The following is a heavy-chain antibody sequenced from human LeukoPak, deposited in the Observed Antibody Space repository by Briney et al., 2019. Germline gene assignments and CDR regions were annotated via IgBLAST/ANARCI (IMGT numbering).Heavy chain of an antibody. D-gene: IGHD3-22*01. CDR1: GFTFSSHA. V-gene: IGHV3-23*01. CDR3: AKDSLHYYDSSGYYYVPSGDMDV. Sequence: GGSLRLSCAASGFTFSSHAMSWVRQAPGKGLEWVSAISGSGGRTYYADSVKGRFTISRDNSKNTLYLQMNSLRAEDTAVYYCAKDSLHYYDSSGYYYVPSGDMDVWGQGTTVTVSS. J-gene: IGHJ6*02. CDR2: ISGSGGRT.